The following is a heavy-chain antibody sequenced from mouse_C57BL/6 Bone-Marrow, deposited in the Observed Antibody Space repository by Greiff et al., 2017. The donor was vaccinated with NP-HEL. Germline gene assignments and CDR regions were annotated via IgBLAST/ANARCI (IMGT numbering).Heavy chain of an antibody. J-gene: IGHJ2*01. CDR1: GYTFTSYW. D-gene: IGHD2-10*01. V-gene: IGHV1-55*01. CDR3: ARPYFYYFDY. Sequence: VQLQQPGAELVKPGASVKMSCKASGYTFTSYWITWVKQRPGQGLEWIGDIYPGSGSTNYNEKFKSKATLTVATSSSTAYMQLSSLTSEDSAVYYGARPYFYYFDYWGQGTTLTVSS. CDR2: IYPGSGST.